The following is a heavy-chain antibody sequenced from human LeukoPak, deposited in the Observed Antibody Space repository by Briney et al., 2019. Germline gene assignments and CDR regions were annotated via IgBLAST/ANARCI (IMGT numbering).Heavy chain of an antibody. CDR1: AFTVSSNY. CDR3: ARGASGYTDAFYI. J-gene: IGHJ3*02. D-gene: IGHD5-12*01. Sequence: GGSLRLSCAASAFTVSSNYMSCVRRAPGKEVEGGSVIYSGGSTYYADSVKGRFTISSYNSKNTLYLQMHSLRAEDTAVYYCARGASGYTDAFYIWGEGTMVTVSS. CDR2: IYSGGST. V-gene: IGHV3-53*01.